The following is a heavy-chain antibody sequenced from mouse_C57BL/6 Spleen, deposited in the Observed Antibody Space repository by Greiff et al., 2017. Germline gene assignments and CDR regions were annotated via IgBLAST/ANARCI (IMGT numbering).Heavy chain of an antibody. CDR2: ISSGGSYT. Sequence: EVKLVESGGDLVKPGGSLKLSCAASGFTFSSYGMSWVRQTPDKRLEWVATISSGGSYTYYPDSVKGRFTISRDNAKNTLYLQMSSLKSEDTAMYYCARELGTDWGQGTTLTVSS. CDR1: GFTFSSYG. D-gene: IGHD4-1*01. V-gene: IGHV5-6*01. CDR3: ARELGTD. J-gene: IGHJ2*01.